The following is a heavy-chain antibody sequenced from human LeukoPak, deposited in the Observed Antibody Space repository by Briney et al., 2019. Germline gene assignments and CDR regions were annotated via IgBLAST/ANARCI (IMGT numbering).Heavy chain of an antibody. CDR3: ARDPLILYSSSWYDYMDV. J-gene: IGHJ6*03. D-gene: IGHD6-13*01. CDR1: GGSISSGSYY. V-gene: IGHV4-61*02. CDR2: IYTSGST. Sequence: SETLPLTCTVSGGSISSGSYYWSWIRQPAGKGLEWIGRIYTSGSTNYNPSLKSRATISVDTSKNQFSLKLSSVTAADTAVYYCARDPLILYSSSWYDYMDVWGKGTTVTVSS.